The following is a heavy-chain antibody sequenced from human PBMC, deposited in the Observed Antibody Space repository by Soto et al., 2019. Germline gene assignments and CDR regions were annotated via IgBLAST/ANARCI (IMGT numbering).Heavy chain of an antibody. Sequence: GESLKISCKGSGYSFTNYWIGWVRHMPGKGLEWMGIIYPYDSDTRYSPSFQGQVTISADKSISTTYLQWSSLKTSDTAMYYCARRVSYSGSWYFDFWGQGTLVTVSS. V-gene: IGHV5-51*01. D-gene: IGHD6-13*01. CDR2: IYPYDSDT. J-gene: IGHJ4*02. CDR3: ARRVSYSGSWYFDF. CDR1: GYSFTNYW.